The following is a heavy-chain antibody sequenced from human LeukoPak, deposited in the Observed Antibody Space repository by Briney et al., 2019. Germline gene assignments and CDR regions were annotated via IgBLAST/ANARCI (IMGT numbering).Heavy chain of an antibody. Sequence: GGSLRLSCAASGFTFSSYAMSWVRQPPGKGLAWVSAISGSGGSTYYADSVKGRFTISRDNSKNTRYLQMNSLRAEDTAVYYCAKGPRYSGSYPPDYWGQGTLVTVSS. CDR2: ISGSGGST. D-gene: IGHD1-26*01. CDR1: GFTFSSYA. CDR3: AKGPRYSGSYPPDY. J-gene: IGHJ4*02. V-gene: IGHV3-23*01.